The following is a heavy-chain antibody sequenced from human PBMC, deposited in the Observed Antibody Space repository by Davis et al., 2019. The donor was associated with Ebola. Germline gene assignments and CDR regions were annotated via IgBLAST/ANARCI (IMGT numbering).Heavy chain of an antibody. D-gene: IGHD1-26*01. CDR2: INSDGSST. Sequence: PGGSLRLSCAASAFTSSSYWMHWVRQAPGKGLVWVSRINSDGSSTSYADSVKGRFTISRDNAKNTLYLQMNSLRAEDTAVYYCARVASYAWYGMDVWGKGTTVTVSS. J-gene: IGHJ6*04. CDR1: AFTSSSYW. V-gene: IGHV3-74*01. CDR3: ARVASYAWYGMDV.